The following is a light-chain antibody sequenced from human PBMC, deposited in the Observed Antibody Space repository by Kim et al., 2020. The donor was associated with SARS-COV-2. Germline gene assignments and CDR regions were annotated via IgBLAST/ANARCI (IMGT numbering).Light chain of an antibody. CDR3: AAWDDSLSGPV. CDR1: SSNFGSNY. V-gene: IGLV1-47*01. Sequence: ELTQPPSASGTPGQRVTISCSGSSSNFGSNYVYWYQQLPGTAPKLLIYRNNQRPSGVPDRFSGSKSGTSASLAISGLRSEDEADYYCAAWDDSLSGPVFGGGTQLTVL. CDR2: RNN. J-gene: IGLJ3*02.